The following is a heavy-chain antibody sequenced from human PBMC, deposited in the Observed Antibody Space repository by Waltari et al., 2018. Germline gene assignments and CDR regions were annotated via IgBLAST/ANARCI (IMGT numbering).Heavy chain of an antibody. CDR1: GYTLTSLS. D-gene: IGHD3-22*01. CDR3: SVTMIPRGGEAFDI. CDR2: FDPEDGET. V-gene: IGHV1-24*01. Sequence: QVQLVQSGAELKKPGASVKVSCKVSGYTLTSLSMPWVRQAPGKGLEWLGGFDPEDGETNYAQKFQGRVTMTEDTSTDTAYMELSSLRSEDTAVYYCSVTMIPRGGEAFDIWGQGTRVTVSS. J-gene: IGHJ3*02.